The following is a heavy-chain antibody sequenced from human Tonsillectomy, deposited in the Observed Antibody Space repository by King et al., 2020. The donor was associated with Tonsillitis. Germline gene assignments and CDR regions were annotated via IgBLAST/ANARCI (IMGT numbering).Heavy chain of an antibody. J-gene: IGHJ5*02. CDR3: AKTPLSTAGADFWRGIYPNWFDP. D-gene: IGHD3-3*01. CDR1: GYTFTGYY. V-gene: IGHV1-2*02. Sequence: GQLVQSGAEVKKPGASVKVSCKASGYTFTGYYMHWVRQAPGQGLEWMGWTNPDTGGTNYAQKFQGRVTMTRDTSISTAYMELTSLTSDDTAVYFCAKTPLSTAGADFWRGIYPNWFDPWGQGTLVTVSS. CDR2: TNPDTGGT.